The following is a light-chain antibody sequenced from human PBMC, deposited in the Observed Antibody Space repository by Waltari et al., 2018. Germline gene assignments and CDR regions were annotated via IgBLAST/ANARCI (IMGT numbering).Light chain of an antibody. V-gene: IGKV4-1*01. J-gene: IGKJ1*01. CDR3: QQYYTTPPT. CDR1: QSVLYSPNNKNY. CDR2: WAS. Sequence: DIVLTQFPDSLAVSLGERATINCKSSQSVLYSPNNKNYLNWYQHKSGQPPKLLIYWASTRESGVPDRVSGSGSGTDFTLTISSLQAEDVAVYYCQQYYTTPPTFGQGTKVEIK.